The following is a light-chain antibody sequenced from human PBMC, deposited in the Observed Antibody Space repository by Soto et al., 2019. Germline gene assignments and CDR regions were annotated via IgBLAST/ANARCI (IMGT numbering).Light chain of an antibody. CDR1: QSVSSY. CDR2: DAS. V-gene: IGKV3-11*01. CDR3: HQRSNWPPPIT. Sequence: ESVLTQSPTTLSLSLGERATLXXRASQSVSSYLAGYQQKPGQAPRLLXXDASNRATGIPARFSGSGSGTDFTLTISSLEPEDFAVYYCHQRSNWPPPITFGQGTRLEIK. J-gene: IGKJ5*01.